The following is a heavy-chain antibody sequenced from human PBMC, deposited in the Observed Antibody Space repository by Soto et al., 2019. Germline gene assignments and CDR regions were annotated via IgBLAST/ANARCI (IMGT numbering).Heavy chain of an antibody. Sequence: EVQLVESGGGLVQPGGSLRLSCASAGFTFNNYWMHWVRQAPGRGLVWVSRINGDGSSTFYADSVKGRFTISRDNAKKTVYLQRNSLRVEDTAVYYCARGIQYRYGMDVWGQGTTVTVS. J-gene: IGHJ6*02. D-gene: IGHD5-18*01. V-gene: IGHV3-74*01. CDR3: ARGIQYRYGMDV. CDR1: GFTFNNYW. CDR2: INGDGSST.